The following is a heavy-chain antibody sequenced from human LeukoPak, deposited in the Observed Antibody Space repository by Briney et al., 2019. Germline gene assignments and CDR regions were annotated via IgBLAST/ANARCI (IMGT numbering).Heavy chain of an antibody. J-gene: IGHJ4*02. CDR3: ATAPPSFRGYSCGSDY. D-gene: IGHD5-18*01. Sequence: SVKVSCKASGYTFTSHGITWVRQAPGQGLEWMGGIIPIFGTANYAQKFQGRVSITADESTSTAYMELSSLRSEDTAVYYCATAPPSFRGYSCGSDYWGQGTLVTVSS. CDR1: GYTFTSHG. CDR2: IIPIFGTA. V-gene: IGHV1-69*13.